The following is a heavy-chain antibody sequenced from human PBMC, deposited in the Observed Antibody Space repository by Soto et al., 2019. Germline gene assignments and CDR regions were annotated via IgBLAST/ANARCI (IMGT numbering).Heavy chain of an antibody. J-gene: IGHJ4*02. CDR3: ASGLGDCSSTSCYFGYSDY. Sequence: QVQLVQSGAEVKKPGASVKVSCKASGYTFTSYYMQWVRQAPGQGLEWMGIINTSGGSTSFAQKFQGRVTMTRDTSTSTVYMELSSLRSEDTAVYYCASGLGDCSSTSCYFGYSDYWGQGTLVTVSS. V-gene: IGHV1-46*03. CDR1: GYTFTSYY. CDR2: INTSGGST. D-gene: IGHD2-2*01.